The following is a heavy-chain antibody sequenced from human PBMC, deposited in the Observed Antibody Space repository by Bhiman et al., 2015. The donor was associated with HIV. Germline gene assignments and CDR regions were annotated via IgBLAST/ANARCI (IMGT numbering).Heavy chain of an antibody. CDR3: ANFHNYYDSSGYYSGVDY. D-gene: IGHD3-22*01. CDR2: IRYDGSDK. CDR1: GFTFSSYG. J-gene: IGHJ4*02. Sequence: QVQLVESGGGVVQPGGSLRLSCAASGFTFSSYGMHWVRQAPGKGLEWVAFIRYDGSDKYYADSVKGRFTISRDNSKNTLYLQMNSLRTEDTAVYYCANFHNYYDSSGYYSGVDYWGQGTLVTVSS. V-gene: IGHV3-30*02.